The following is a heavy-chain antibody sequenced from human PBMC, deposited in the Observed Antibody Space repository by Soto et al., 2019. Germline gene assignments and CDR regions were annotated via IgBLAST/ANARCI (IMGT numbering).Heavy chain of an antibody. CDR2: IKQDGSEK. CDR1: GFTFSSYW. D-gene: IGHD2-15*01. V-gene: IGHV3-7*01. J-gene: IGHJ3*02. Sequence: GGSLRLSCAASGFTFSSYWMSWVRQAPGKGLEWVANIKQDGSEKYYVDSVKGRFTISRDNAKNSLYLQMNSLRAEDTAVYYCARHRGITAAIVVVVAANVDAFDIWGQGTMVTVSS. CDR3: ARHRGITAAIVVVVAANVDAFDI.